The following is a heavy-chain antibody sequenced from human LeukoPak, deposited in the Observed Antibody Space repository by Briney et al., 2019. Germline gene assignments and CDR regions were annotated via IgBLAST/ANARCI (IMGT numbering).Heavy chain of an antibody. Sequence: GGPLRLSCAASGFTFSSYAMSWVRQAPGKGLEWVSAISGSGGSTYYADSVKGRFTISRDNSKNTLYPQMNRLRAEDTAVYCCAKPSLRGAPFDYWGQGTLVTVSS. J-gene: IGHJ4*02. V-gene: IGHV3-23*01. CDR2: ISGSGGST. D-gene: IGHD4-17*01. CDR1: GFTFSSYA. CDR3: AKPSLRGAPFDY.